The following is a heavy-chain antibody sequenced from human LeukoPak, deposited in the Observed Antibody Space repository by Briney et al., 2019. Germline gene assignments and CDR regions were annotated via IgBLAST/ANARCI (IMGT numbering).Heavy chain of an antibody. CDR2: IKDDGSEE. J-gene: IGHJ4*02. V-gene: IGHV3-7*01. CDR1: GFNFNNYW. Sequence: GGSLRLPCAASGFNFNNYWMSWLRQAPGKGLEWVANIKDDGSEEYYVDSVKGRFTIVRDNAYNSLYLQMNSLRAEDTAVYYCLSTDYWGQGTLVTVSS. D-gene: IGHD2/OR15-2a*01. CDR3: LSTDY.